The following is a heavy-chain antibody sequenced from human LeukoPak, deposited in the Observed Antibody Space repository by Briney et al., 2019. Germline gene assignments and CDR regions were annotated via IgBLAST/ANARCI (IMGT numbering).Heavy chain of an antibody. CDR1: GDIVSSNSAG. CDR3: ARSTAGRCDY. D-gene: IGHD2-2*01. V-gene: IGHV6-1*01. CDR2: TYYRSKWYS. J-gene: IGHJ4*02. Sequence: SQTLSLTCAISGDIVSSNSAGWTWIRQSPSRGLEWLGRTYYRSKWYSDYAVSVKSRITINPDTSKNHFSLQLNSVTPKDTAVYYCARSTAGRCDYWGQGALVTVSS.